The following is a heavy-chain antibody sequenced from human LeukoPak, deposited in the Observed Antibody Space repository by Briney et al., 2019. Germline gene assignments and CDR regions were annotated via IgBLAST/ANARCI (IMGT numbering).Heavy chain of an antibody. CDR3: AKLCSSTSCYGTGFDY. D-gene: IGHD2-2*01. CDR2: ISASGGST. V-gene: IGHV3-23*01. CDR1: VLTPRRYA. J-gene: IGHJ4*02. Sequence: GGSLRLSCAASVLTPRRYAMSGVRQAAGRGGDGVSAISASGGSTSYADSVKGRFTISRDNSKNPLYLQMNSLRADDTAVYYCAKLCSSTSCYGTGFDYWGQGTLVTVSS.